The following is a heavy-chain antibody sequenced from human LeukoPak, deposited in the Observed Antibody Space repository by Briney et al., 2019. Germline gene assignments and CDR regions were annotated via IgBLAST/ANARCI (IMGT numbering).Heavy chain of an antibody. CDR1: GGSISSYY. J-gene: IGHJ4*02. Sequence: SETLSLTCTVSGGSISSYYWSWIRQPPGKGLEWIGYIYYSGSTNYNPSLKSRVTISVGTSKNQFSLKLNSVTAADTAVYYCARFGTSSSRFFDQWGQGTLVTVSS. V-gene: IGHV4-59*01. CDR2: IYYSGST. CDR3: ARFGTSSSRFFDQ. D-gene: IGHD6-6*01.